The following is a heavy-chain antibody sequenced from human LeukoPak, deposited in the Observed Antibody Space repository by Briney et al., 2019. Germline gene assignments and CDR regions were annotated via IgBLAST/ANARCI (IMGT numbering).Heavy chain of an antibody. V-gene: IGHV1-18*01. CDR2: ISAYNGNT. CDR1: GYTFTSYG. CDR3: ARIRLTIFGVVINGFDY. Sequence: ASVKVSCKASGYTFTSYGISWVRQAPGQGLEWMGWISAYNGNTNYAQKLQGRVTMTTDTSTSTAYMELRSLRSDDTAVYYCARIRLTIFGVVINGFDYWGQGTLVTVSS. J-gene: IGHJ4*02. D-gene: IGHD3-3*01.